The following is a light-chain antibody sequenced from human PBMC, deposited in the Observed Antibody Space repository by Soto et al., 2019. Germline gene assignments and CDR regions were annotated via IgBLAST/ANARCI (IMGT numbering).Light chain of an antibody. V-gene: IGKV3-15*01. CDR2: GAS. J-gene: IGKJ4*01. CDR1: QSFSSN. CDR3: QQYNKWPLT. Sequence: EIVMTQTPATLSVSPGERATLSCRASQSFSSNLAWYQHKPGQAASLLIHGASTRATGIPARFSGSGSGTEFTLTISSLQSEDFAVYYCQQYNKWPLTFGGGTKVEIK.